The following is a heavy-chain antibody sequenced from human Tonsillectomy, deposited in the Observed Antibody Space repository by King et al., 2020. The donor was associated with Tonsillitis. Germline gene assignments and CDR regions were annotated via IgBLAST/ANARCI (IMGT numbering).Heavy chain of an antibody. D-gene: IGHD3-9*01. CDR3: ASGLRRAYYDILTGYQDDAFDI. CDR2: IYYSGST. J-gene: IGHJ3*02. CDR1: GCSISSSSYY. Sequence: LQLQESGPGLLKPSETLSLTCTVSGCSISSSSYYWGWIRQPPGKGLDWIGSIYYSGSTYYKPSLKSRVTISVDTSKNQFSLKLSPVPAADTAVYYCASGLRRAYYDILTGYQDDAFDIWGQGTMVTVSS. V-gene: IGHV4-39*01.